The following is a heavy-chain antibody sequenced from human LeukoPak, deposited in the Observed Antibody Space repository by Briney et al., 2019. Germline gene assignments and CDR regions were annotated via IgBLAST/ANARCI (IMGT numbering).Heavy chain of an antibody. D-gene: IGHD3-22*01. Sequence: PSETLSLTCTVSGGSISSYYWSWIRQPPGKGLECIGYIYYSGSTNSNPSLKSRVTISVDTSKNQFSLKLSSVTAADTAVYYCAARDTMIVVALPLDAFDIWGQGTMVTVSS. J-gene: IGHJ3*02. CDR2: IYYSGST. V-gene: IGHV4-59*12. CDR1: GGSISSYY. CDR3: AARDTMIVVALPLDAFDI.